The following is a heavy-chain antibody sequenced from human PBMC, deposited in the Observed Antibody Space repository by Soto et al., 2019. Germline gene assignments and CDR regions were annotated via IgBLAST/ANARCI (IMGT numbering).Heavy chain of an antibody. D-gene: IGHD3-10*01. J-gene: IGHJ4*02. V-gene: IGHV4-39*01. CDR1: PGSTITRTCS. CDR2: IYYSGNT. Sequence: SQTWPQACTVSPGSTITRTCSWAWIRQPPGKGLEWIGSIYYSGNTYYNPSLRSRVAISVDRPNNQFSLKVTSVTAADTAVYYCATLPMVRGVIGYSDCWGQGNLVT. CDR3: ATLPMVRGVIGYSDC.